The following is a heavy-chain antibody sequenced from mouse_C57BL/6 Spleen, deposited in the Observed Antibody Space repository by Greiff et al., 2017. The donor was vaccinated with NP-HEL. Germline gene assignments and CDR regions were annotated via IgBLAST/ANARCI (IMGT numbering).Heavy chain of an antibody. Sequence: EVQLQQSGGGLVQPGGSMKLSCAASGFTFSDAWMDWVRQSPEKGLEWVAEIRNKANNHATYYAESVKGRFTISRDDSKSSVYLQMNSLRAEDTGIYYCTSPLRTFFDYWGQGTTLTVSS. CDR1: GFTFSDAW. D-gene: IGHD2-12*01. CDR3: TSPLRTFFDY. V-gene: IGHV6-6*01. CDR2: IRNKANNHAT. J-gene: IGHJ2*01.